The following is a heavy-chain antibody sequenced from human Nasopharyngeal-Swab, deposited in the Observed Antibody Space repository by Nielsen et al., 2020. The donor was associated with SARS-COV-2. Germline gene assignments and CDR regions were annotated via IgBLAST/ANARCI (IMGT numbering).Heavy chain of an antibody. CDR2: ISHTGSDI. CDR3: ARGFGSGRH. V-gene: IGHV3-21*01. J-gene: IGHJ4*02. Sequence: GGSLRLSCVDSGFIFSTYNLNWVRQAPGKGLEWVSSISHTGSDIYYADSVKGRFTISRDNAKNSVYLQMNSLRAEDTAVYYCARGFGSGRHWGQGTLVTVSS. CDR1: GFIFSTYN. D-gene: IGHD3-10*01.